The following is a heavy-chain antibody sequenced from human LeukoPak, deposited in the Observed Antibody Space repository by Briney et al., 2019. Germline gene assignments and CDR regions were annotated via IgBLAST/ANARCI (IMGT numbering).Heavy chain of an antibody. CDR3: ARGYCSGGSCPGY. CDR1: GFALSSYW. V-gene: IGHV3-74*01. D-gene: IGHD2-15*01. CDR2: INSDGSST. J-gene: IGHJ4*02. Sequence: GGSLRLSCAASGFALSSYWMHWVRQAPGKGLVWVSRINSDGSSTSYADSVKGRFTISRDNAKNTLYLQMNSLRAEDTAVYYCARGYCSGGSCPGYWGQGTLVTVSS.